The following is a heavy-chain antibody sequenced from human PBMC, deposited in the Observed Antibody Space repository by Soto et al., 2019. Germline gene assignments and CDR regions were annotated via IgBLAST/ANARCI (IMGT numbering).Heavy chain of an antibody. CDR3: ASGARDGYNYLDY. CDR1: GGSISSYY. D-gene: IGHD5-12*01. V-gene: IGHV4-59*01. Sequence: QVQLQESGPGLVKPSETLSLTCTVSGGSISSYYWSWIRQPPGKGLEWIGYIYYSGSTYYNPSLKSRVTISVDTSKNQFSLKLSSVTAADTAVYYCASGARDGYNYLDYWGQGTLVTVSS. CDR2: IYYSGST. J-gene: IGHJ4*02.